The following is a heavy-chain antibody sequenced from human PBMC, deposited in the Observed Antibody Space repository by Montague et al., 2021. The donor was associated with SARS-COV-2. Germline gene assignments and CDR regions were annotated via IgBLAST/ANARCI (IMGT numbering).Heavy chain of an antibody. D-gene: IGHD2-21*02. CDR1: GVSVSSNHYY. J-gene: IGHJ5*02. Sequence: SETLSLTCRVSGVSVSSNHYYWTWIRRPQGKEWEWNGYIYFNANTILNPSLKGRVTTSVDTSNNHFSLRLTSVTPADTAVYYCARERVRVNTHCLHPWGQGTLVTVSS. CDR2: IYFNANT. V-gene: IGHV4-61*03. CDR3: ARERVRVNTHCLHP.